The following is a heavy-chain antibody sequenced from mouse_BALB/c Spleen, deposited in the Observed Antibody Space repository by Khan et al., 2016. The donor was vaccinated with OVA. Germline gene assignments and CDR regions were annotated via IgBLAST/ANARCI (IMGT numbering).Heavy chain of an antibody. CDR3: SRSGYGTFDY. D-gene: IGHD2-1*01. CDR2: INPSNGGT. V-gene: IGHV1S81*02. J-gene: IGHJ3*01. Sequence: VQLQQSGAELVKPGASVRLSCKASGYTFTNYYLYWVKQRPGHGLEWIGDINPSNGGTNFNEKFKNKVTLTVDNSSSTAYMQLSSLTSEDSAVYYCSRSGYGTFDYWGQGTLVTVSA. CDR1: GYTFTNYY.